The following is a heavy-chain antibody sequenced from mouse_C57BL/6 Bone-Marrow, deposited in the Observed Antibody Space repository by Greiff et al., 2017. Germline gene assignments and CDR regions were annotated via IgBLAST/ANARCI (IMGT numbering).Heavy chain of an antibody. CDR2: IDPENGDT. V-gene: IGHV14-4*01. J-gene: IGHJ1*03. D-gene: IGHD2-5*01. CDR3: FYYSNCHWYFDV. CDR1: GFNIKDDY. Sequence: EVQLQQSGAELVRPGASVKLSCTASGFNIKDDYMHWVKQRPEQGLEWIGWIDPENGDTEYASKFQGKATITADTSSNTAYLQLSSLTSEDTAVYYCFYYSNCHWYFDVWGTGTTVTVSS.